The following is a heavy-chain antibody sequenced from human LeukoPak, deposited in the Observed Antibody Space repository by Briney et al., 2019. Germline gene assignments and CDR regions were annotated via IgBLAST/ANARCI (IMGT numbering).Heavy chain of an antibody. J-gene: IGHJ4*02. Sequence: GGSLTLSCVGSGFTFSGSAMSWVRQAPGKGLEWGSAISGTGGTTYYVDSVKGRFTVSRDNPKNTMYLQLFSLRVEDTAVYYCVKNDILKGRDHWGQGTLVTVSS. V-gene: IGHV3-23*01. CDR1: GFTFSGSA. CDR2: ISGTGGTT. CDR3: VKNDILKGRDH. D-gene: IGHD3-9*01.